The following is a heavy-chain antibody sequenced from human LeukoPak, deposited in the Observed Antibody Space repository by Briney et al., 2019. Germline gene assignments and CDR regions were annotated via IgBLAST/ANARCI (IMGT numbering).Heavy chain of an antibody. D-gene: IGHD3-22*01. J-gene: IGHJ4*02. Sequence: SETLSLTCTVSGGSISSYYWSWIRQPPGKGLEWIGYIYYSGSTNYNPSLKSRVTISVDTSKNQFSLKLSSVTAADTAVYYCARGVVKYYYDSSGYPLDYWGQGTLVTVSS. CDR1: GGSISSYY. V-gene: IGHV4-59*12. CDR3: ARGVVKYYYDSSGYPLDY. CDR2: IYYSGST.